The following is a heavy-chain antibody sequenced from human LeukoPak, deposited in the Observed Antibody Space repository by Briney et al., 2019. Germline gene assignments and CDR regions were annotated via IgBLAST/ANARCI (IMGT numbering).Heavy chain of an antibody. J-gene: IGHJ4*02. CDR1: GFTVSSNY. CDR2: ISGSGGST. CDR3: AKGSAPKYYFDY. V-gene: IGHV3-23*01. Sequence: GGSLRLSCAASGFTVSSNYMSWVRQAPGKGLEWVSTISGSGGSTYYADSVKGRFTISRDNSKNTLYLQMNSLRVEDTAVYYCAKGSAPKYYFDYWGQGTLVTVSS.